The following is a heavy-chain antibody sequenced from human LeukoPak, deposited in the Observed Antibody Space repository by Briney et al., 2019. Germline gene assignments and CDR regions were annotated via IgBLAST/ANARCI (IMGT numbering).Heavy chain of an antibody. CDR2: TYPNDSDT. D-gene: IGHD5-18*01. CDR3: ARHRGYNYGYSDY. V-gene: IGHV5-51*01. J-gene: IGHJ4*02. CDR1: GYSFTNYW. Sequence: GESLKIPCKGSGYSFTNYWIGWVRQMPGKGLEWMGITYPNDSDTRYSPSFQGLVTISADKSISTAYLQWSSLKASDTAMYYCARHRGYNYGYSDYWGQGTLVTVSS.